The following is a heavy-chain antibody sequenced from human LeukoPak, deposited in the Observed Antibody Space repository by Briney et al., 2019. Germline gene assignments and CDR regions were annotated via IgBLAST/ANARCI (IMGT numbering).Heavy chain of an antibody. CDR2: IVTAGDT. V-gene: IGHV3-13*01. D-gene: IGHD2-8*01. CDR3: ARAKTCTNGVCHSGGMDV. CDR1: GFTFSSYD. Sequence: PGGSLRLSCAASGFTFSSYDMLWVRQATGKGREWGSAIVTAGDTYYPGSVKGRFTISRENTKHSLYLQMNSLRAGDTAVYYCARAKTCTNGVCHSGGMDVWGQGTTVTVSS. J-gene: IGHJ6*02.